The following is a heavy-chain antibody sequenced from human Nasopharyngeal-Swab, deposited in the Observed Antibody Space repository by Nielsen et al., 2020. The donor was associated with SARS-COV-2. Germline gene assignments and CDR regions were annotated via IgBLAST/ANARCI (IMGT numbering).Heavy chain of an antibody. J-gene: IGHJ4*02. V-gene: IGHV3-74*01. CDR3: ARGGSYDFWSGYCFDY. CDR1: GFTFSSYW. Sequence: LKISCAASGFTFSSYWLHWVRQAPGKGLVWVSRINSDGSSTSYADSVKGRFTISRDNAKNTLYLQMNSLRAEDTAVYYCARGGSYDFWSGYCFDYWGQGTLVTVSS. CDR2: INSDGSST. D-gene: IGHD3-3*01.